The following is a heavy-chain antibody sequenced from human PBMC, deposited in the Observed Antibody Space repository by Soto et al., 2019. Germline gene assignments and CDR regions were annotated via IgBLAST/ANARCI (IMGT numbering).Heavy chain of an antibody. CDR2: IDPSSGIT. CDR3: ARGDNSITIFGVVMFVSEFDY. D-gene: IGHD3-3*01. J-gene: IGHJ4*02. V-gene: IGHV1-46*01. CDR1: GYSFTNFH. Sequence: GASVKVSCKASGYSFTNFHIHWVRQAPGQGLEWMGMIDPSSGITRDAQRLQGRITMTRNTSTSTVYMELRSLTSEDTAVYYCARGDNSITIFGVVMFVSEFDYWGQGTLVTVSS.